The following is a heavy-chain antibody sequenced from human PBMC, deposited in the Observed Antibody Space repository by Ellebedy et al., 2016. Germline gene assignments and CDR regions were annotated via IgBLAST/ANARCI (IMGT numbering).Heavy chain of an antibody. V-gene: IGHV4-30-2*01. CDR2: IYHSGST. D-gene: IGHD6-13*01. Sequence: LRLSXAVSGGSISSGGYSWSWIRQPPGKGLEWIGYIYHSGSTYYNPSLKSRVTISVDRSKNQFSLKLSSVTAADTAVYYCARGGIAAAGTSPYFDYWGQGTLVTVSS. J-gene: IGHJ4*02. CDR3: ARGGIAAAGTSPYFDY. CDR1: GGSISSGGYS.